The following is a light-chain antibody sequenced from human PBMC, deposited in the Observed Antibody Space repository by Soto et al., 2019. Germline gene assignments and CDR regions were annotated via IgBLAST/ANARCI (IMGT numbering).Light chain of an antibody. CDR2: GAS. Sequence: EIVMTQSPATLSVSPGERVTLSCRTSHSVNSHVAWYQQKPGQAPRLLLYGASTRATGIPARSSGSGFGTEFTLTISSLQSEDFAVYYCQQYKNWPLFGQGTRLEIK. V-gene: IGKV3-15*01. CDR1: HSVNSH. CDR3: QQYKNWPL. J-gene: IGKJ5*01.